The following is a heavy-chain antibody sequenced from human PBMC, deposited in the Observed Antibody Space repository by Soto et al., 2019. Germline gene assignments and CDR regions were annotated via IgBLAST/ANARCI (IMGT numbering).Heavy chain of an antibody. CDR1: GGSFRGYY. D-gene: IGHD6-19*01. CDR2: INHSGST. Sequence: SETLSLTCAVYGGSFRGYYWSWIRQPPGKGLEWIGEINHSGSTNYNPSLKSRVTISVDTSKNQFSLKLSSVTAADTAVYYCARAAIAVAGTRIVGGCNWFDPWGQGTLVTVS. V-gene: IGHV4-34*01. CDR3: ARAAIAVAGTRIVGGCNWFDP. J-gene: IGHJ5*02.